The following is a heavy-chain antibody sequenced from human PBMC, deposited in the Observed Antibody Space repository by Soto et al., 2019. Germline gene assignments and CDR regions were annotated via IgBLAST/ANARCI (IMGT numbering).Heavy chain of an antibody. Sequence: GGSLRLSCAASGFTFSGSAMHWVRQASGKGLEWVGRIRSKANSYATAYAASVKGRFTISRDDSKNTAYLQMNSLKTEDTAVYYCTRHKGTRETSPHFGADPPPVYYYYYYMDVWGKGTTVTVSS. D-gene: IGHD3-3*01. CDR3: TRHKGTRETSPHFGADPPPVYYYYYYMDV. V-gene: IGHV3-73*01. CDR2: IRSKANSYAT. J-gene: IGHJ6*03. CDR1: GFTFSGSA.